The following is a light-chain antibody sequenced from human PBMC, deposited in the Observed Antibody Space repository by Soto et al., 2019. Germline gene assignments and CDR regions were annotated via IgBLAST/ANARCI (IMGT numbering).Light chain of an antibody. Sequence: EIVMTQSPATLSVSPGERATLSCRASQSVSSNLAWYQQKPGQAPRLLIYGASTRATGIPARCSGSGSGTAFTLTISSLQSEDFAVYYCQKYNNWPGTFGPGTKVDIK. V-gene: IGKV3-15*01. J-gene: IGKJ3*01. CDR2: GAS. CDR1: QSVSSN. CDR3: QKYNNWPGT.